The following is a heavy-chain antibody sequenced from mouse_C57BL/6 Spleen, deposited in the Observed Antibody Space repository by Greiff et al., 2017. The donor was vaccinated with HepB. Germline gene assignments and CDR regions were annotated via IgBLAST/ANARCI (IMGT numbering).Heavy chain of an antibody. J-gene: IGHJ1*03. CDR2: ISSGGSYT. CDR1: GFTFSSYG. V-gene: IGHV5-6*02. CDR3: ARHYSVGYFDV. Sequence: DVKLVESGGDLVKPGGSLKLSCAASGFTFSSYGMSWVRQTPDKRLEWVATISSGGSYTYYPDSVKGRFTISRDNAKNTLYLQMSSLKSEDTAMYYCARHYSVGYFDVWGTGTTVTVSS. D-gene: IGHD1-1*01.